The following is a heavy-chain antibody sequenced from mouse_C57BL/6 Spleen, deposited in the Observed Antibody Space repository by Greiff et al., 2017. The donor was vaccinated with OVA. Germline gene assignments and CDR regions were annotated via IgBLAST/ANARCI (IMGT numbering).Heavy chain of an antibody. CDR2: IYPGDGDT. CDR3: ARGEEDFAY. V-gene: IGHV1-82*01. CDR1: GYAFSSSW. J-gene: IGHJ3*01. Sequence: VQVVESGPELVKPGASVKISCKASGYAFSSSWMNWVKQRPGKGLEWIGRIYPGDGDTNYNGKFKGKATLTADKSSSTAYMQLSSLTSEDSAVYFCARGEEDFAYWGQGTLVTVSA.